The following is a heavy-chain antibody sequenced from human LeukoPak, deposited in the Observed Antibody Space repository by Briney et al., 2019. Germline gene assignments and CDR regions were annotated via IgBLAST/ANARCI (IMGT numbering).Heavy chain of an antibody. CDR3: ARGLEYCSSTSCYGI. CDR2: MNPNSGNT. CDR1: GYTFTSYD. J-gene: IGHJ3*02. D-gene: IGHD2-2*01. Sequence: ASVKVSCKASGYTFTSYDINWVRQATGQGLEWMGWMNPNSGNTGYAQKFQGRVTITRNTSISTAYMELSSLRSEDTAVYYCARGLEYCSSTSCYGIWGQGTMVTVSS. V-gene: IGHV1-8*03.